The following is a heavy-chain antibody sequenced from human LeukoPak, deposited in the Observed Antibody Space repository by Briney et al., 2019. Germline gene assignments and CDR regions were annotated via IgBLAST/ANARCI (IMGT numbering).Heavy chain of an antibody. CDR3: ARERWHCRGNDCYSVYYYGLDV. J-gene: IGHJ6*02. D-gene: IGHD2-15*01. CDR1: GYTFTNYA. Sequence: ASVKVSCKASGYTFTNYAFHWVRQAPGQRLGWLGWINAGNDDTKYSQKFQARVTITRDTSASTVYMELSSLTSDDTAVYYCARERWHCRGNDCYSVYYYGLDVWGQGTTVTVSS. V-gene: IGHV1-3*01. CDR2: INAGNDDT.